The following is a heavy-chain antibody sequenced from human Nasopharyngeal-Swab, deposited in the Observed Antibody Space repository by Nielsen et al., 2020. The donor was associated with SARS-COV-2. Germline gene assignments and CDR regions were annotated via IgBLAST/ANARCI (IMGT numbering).Heavy chain of an antibody. J-gene: IGHJ6*03. V-gene: IGHV3-30-3*01. CDR2: ISYDGSNK. CDR3: ARGGYSYGLYYYYYYMDV. CDR1: GFTFSSYA. Sequence: GESLKISCAASGFTFSSYAMHWVRQAPGKGLEWVAVISYDGSNKYYADSVKGRFTISRDNSKNTLYLQMNSLRAEDTAVYYCARGGYSYGLYYYYYYMDVWGKGTTVTVPS. D-gene: IGHD5-18*01.